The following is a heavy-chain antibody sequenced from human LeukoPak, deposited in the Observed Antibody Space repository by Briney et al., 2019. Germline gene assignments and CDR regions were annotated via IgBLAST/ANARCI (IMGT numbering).Heavy chain of an antibody. CDR1: EFTFSSYS. J-gene: IGHJ4*02. V-gene: IGHV3-7*01. CDR2: MKKDGSET. D-gene: IGHD3-10*01. CDR3: GRHRSGSGTYFIDY. Sequence: PGGSLTLSCVVSEFTFSSYSMIWFRRAPGKGLQWVANMKKDGSETNYVDSVKGRFTISRDNAKNSLYLQMNSLRAEDTAVYYCGRHRSGSGTYFIDYWGQGTLVSVSS.